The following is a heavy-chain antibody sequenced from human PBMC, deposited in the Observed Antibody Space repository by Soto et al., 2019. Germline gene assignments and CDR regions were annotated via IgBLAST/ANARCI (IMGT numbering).Heavy chain of an antibody. D-gene: IGHD2-21*02. Sequence: QLQLQESGPGLVKPSETLSLTCSVSGGSISSSSYFWGWIRQPPGKGLEWIGSIYYSGSTYYNPSLQRPVTVSVDPSKNQFSLKLSSVTAADTAVYYCARHPSDFWFDPWGQGTLVTVSS. CDR1: GGSISSSSYF. CDR3: ARHPSDFWFDP. CDR2: IYYSGST. J-gene: IGHJ5*02. V-gene: IGHV4-39*01.